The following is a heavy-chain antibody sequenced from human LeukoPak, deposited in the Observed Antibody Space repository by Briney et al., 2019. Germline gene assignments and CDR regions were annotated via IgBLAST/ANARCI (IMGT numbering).Heavy chain of an antibody. Sequence: GGSLRLSCTASGFTFSSYAMYWVRQAPGKGLEYVSAISYNGVSTYHANSVKGRFTISRDNSKNTLYLQMGSLRAEDMAVYYCAILPVSSDAFDIWGQGTMVTVSS. CDR3: AILPVSSDAFDI. J-gene: IGHJ3*02. CDR2: ISYNGVST. CDR1: GFTFSSYA. V-gene: IGHV3-64*01. D-gene: IGHD6-13*01.